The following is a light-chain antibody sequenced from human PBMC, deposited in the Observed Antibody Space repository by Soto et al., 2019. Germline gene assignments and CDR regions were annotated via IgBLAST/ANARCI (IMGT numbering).Light chain of an antibody. CDR1: SSDVGGYNY. Sequence: QSALTQPRSVSGSPGQSVTISCTGTSSDVGGYNYVSWYQQHPGKAPKLMIYDVNQRPSGVPDRFSGSKSGNTASLTISGLQAEDEADYYCCSYAGSYTFVFGGGTKVTVL. J-gene: IGLJ3*02. CDR2: DVN. CDR3: CSYAGSYTFV. V-gene: IGLV2-11*01.